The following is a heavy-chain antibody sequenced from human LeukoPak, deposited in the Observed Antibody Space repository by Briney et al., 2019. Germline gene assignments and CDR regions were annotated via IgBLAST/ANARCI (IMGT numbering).Heavy chain of an antibody. Sequence: GGSLRLSCAASGFTFSSYSMNWVRRAPGKGLEWVSSISSSSSYIYYADSVKGRFTISRDNAKNSLYLQMNSLRAEDTAVYYCASSGDSSGYYVFGYWGQGTLVTVSS. J-gene: IGHJ4*02. V-gene: IGHV3-21*01. CDR1: GFTFSSYS. CDR3: ASSGDSSGYYVFGY. CDR2: ISSSSSYI. D-gene: IGHD3-22*01.